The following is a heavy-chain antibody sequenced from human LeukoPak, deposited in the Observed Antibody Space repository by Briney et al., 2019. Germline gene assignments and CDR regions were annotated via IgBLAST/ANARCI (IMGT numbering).Heavy chain of an antibody. Sequence: SQTLSLTCTVSGGSISSGSYYWSWIRQPAGKGLEWIGRIYTSGSTNYNPSLKSRVTMSVDTSKNQFSLKLSSVTAADTAVYYCASGSYPPFFDYWGQGTLVTVSS. V-gene: IGHV4-61*02. D-gene: IGHD1-26*01. CDR1: GGSISSGSYY. J-gene: IGHJ4*02. CDR3: ASGSYPPFFDY. CDR2: IYTSGST.